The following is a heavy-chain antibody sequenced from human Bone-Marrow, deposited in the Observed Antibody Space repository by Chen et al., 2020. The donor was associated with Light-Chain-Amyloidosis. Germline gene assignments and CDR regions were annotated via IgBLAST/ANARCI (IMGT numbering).Heavy chain of an antibody. D-gene: IGHD6-19*01. CDR3: AKTSGWHNDL. Sequence: EVQLVESGGGLVQPGGSLRLSCVASGFTFSSYEMNWVRQAPGKGLEWVSYIGSSGITRYYADSVKGRFTISRDNAKNSLYLQMNSLRAEDTAVYYCAKTSGWHNDLWGQGTLVTVSS. CDR1: GFTFSSYE. CDR2: IGSSGITR. J-gene: IGHJ5*02. V-gene: IGHV3-48*03.